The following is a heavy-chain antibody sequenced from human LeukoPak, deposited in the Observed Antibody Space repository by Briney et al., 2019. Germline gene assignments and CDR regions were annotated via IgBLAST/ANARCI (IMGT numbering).Heavy chain of an antibody. CDR1: GFTVSSYY. Sequence: GGSLRLSCAASGFTVSSYYMSWVRQAPGKGLEWVSVIYSGGSKYYADSVKGRFTISRDNSKNTLYLQMNSLRAEDTAVYYCARERDFDYWGQGTLVTVSS. CDR3: ARERDFDY. CDR2: IYSGGSK. J-gene: IGHJ4*02. V-gene: IGHV3-66*01.